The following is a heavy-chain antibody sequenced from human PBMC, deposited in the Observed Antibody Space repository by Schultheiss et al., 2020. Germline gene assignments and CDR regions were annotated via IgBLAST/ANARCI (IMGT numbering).Heavy chain of an antibody. J-gene: IGHJ6*02. CDR1: GFTFSSYG. CDR3: ARGPRGLLWFGSAPGYYGMDV. D-gene: IGHD3-10*01. CDR2: IRNKANSYAT. V-gene: IGHV3-73*01. Sequence: GGSLRLSCAASGFTFSSYGMHWVRQAPGKGLEWVGRIRNKANSYATAYAASVKGRFTISRDDSKNTLYLQMNSLKTEDTAVYYCARGPRGLLWFGSAPGYYGMDVWGQGTTVTVSS.